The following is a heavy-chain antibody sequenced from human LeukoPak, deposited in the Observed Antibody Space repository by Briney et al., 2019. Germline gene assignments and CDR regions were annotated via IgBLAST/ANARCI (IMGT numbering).Heavy chain of an antibody. CDR2: INHSGST. Sequence: SETLSLTCAVYGGSFSGYYWSWIRQPPGKGLEWIGEINHSGSTNYNPSLKSRVTISVDTSKNQFSLKLSSVTAADTAVYYCAMGRGYYFDYWGQGTLVTVSS. CDR3: AMGRGYYFDY. CDR1: GGSFSGYY. V-gene: IGHV4-34*01. J-gene: IGHJ4*02.